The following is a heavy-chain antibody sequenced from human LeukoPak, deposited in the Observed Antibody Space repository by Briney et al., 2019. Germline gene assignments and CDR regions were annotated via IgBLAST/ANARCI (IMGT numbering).Heavy chain of an antibody. CDR3: ARFMIRRGYRDYSRFHFDS. Sequence: SGPALVKPTQTLTLTCTFSGFSLTTSGMCVSWIRQPPGKALEWLARIDWNDDRYYSKSLKTRLTISRDTTKNQVVLTMTNMDPVDTATYYCARFMIRRGYRDYSRFHFDSWGQGTLVTVSS. CDR1: GFSLTTSGMC. J-gene: IGHJ4*02. V-gene: IGHV2-70*11. CDR2: IDWNDDR. D-gene: IGHD5-12*01.